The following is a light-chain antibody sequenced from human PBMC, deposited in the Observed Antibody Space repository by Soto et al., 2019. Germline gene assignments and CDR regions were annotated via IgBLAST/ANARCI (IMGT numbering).Light chain of an antibody. CDR3: SSYTTSNTRQIV. V-gene: IGLV2-14*03. CDR2: DVS. Sequence: QSLLTQPASVSGSPGQSITISCTGTSSDVGGYNYVSWYQHHPGKAPKLMIFDVSNRPSGVSNRFSGSKSGNTASLTISGLQPEDDADYYCSSYTTSNTRQIVFGTGTKLTVL. CDR1: SSDVGGYNY. J-gene: IGLJ1*01.